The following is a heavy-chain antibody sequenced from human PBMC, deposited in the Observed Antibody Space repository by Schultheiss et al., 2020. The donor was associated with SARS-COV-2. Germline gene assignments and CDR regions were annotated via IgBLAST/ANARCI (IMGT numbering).Heavy chain of an antibody. J-gene: IGHJ6*02. CDR3: ARHGGYCSSTSCYVRAYYYYGMDV. D-gene: IGHD2-2*01. V-gene: IGHV4-4*02. CDR2: IYYSGST. CDR1: SGSISMNNW. Sequence: SETLSLTCAVFSGSISMNNWWSWVRQPPGKGLEWIGYIYYSGSTNYNPSLKSRVTISISTSKTQFSLNLNSVTAADTAVYYCARHGGYCSSTSCYVRAYYYYGMDVWGQGTTVTVSS.